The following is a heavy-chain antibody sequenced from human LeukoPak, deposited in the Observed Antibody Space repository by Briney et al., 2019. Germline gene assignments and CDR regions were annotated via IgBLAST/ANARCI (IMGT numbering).Heavy chain of an antibody. V-gene: IGHV3-23*01. CDR1: GFSFNNYA. CDR3: AKGHGDYVPAEYLQH. J-gene: IGHJ1*01. CDR2: ISGNSDRT. D-gene: IGHD4-17*01. Sequence: GGSLRLSCVGSGFSFNNYAMTWVRQAPGKGLEWVSSISGNSDRTYYADSVKGRFTISRDNSKNTVTLQMNSLRAEDTAVYSCAKGHGDYVPAEYLQHCGQGTLVTVSS.